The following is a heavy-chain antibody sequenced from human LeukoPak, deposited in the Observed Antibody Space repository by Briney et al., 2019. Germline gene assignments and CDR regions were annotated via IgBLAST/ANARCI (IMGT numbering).Heavy chain of an antibody. D-gene: IGHD1-26*01. CDR3: ARGLLGATTSYFDY. J-gene: IGHJ4*02. Sequence: GGSLRLSCTASGFTLTNYAMNWVRQAPGKGLEWVSAISGSGDDTYYADSVKGRFTISRDNSKNTLYLQMNSLRPEDTAVYYCARGLLGATTSYFDYWGQGTLVTVSS. CDR1: GFTLTNYA. V-gene: IGHV3-23*01. CDR2: ISGSGDDT.